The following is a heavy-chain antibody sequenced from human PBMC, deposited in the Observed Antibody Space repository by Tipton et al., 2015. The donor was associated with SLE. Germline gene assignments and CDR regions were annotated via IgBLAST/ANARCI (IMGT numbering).Heavy chain of an antibody. CDR1: GGSISRGSYY. Sequence: TLSLTCTVSGGSISRGSYYWSWIRQPAGKGLEWIGRIYTSGSTNYNPSLKSRVTISIDMSKNQFSLKLKSMTTADTAVYYCARMRGGYNAHHWGQGILVTVSS. D-gene: IGHD5-24*01. J-gene: IGHJ5*02. V-gene: IGHV4-61*02. CDR2: IYTSGST. CDR3: ARMRGGYNAHH.